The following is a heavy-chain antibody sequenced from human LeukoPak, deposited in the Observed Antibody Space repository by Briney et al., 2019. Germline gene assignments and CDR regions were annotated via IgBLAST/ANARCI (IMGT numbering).Heavy chain of an antibody. V-gene: IGHV3-30*04. Sequence: GGSLRLSCAASGFTFSSYAMHWVRQAPGKGLEWVAVISYDGSNKYYADSVKGRFTISRDNSKNTLYLQMNSLRPEDTAVYSCAKERGAGWLQLDYWGQGTLVTVSS. D-gene: IGHD5-24*01. J-gene: IGHJ4*02. CDR1: GFTFSSYA. CDR2: ISYDGSNK. CDR3: AKERGAGWLQLDY.